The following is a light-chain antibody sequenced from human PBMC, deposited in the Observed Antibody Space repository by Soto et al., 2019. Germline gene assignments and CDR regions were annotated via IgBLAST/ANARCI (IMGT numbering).Light chain of an antibody. Sequence: DIQMTQSPSTLSASVGDRVTITCRASQTISTLLAWYQQRPGKAPNLLIYKASSLESGVPSRFSGSGSGTEFTLTISSLQPDDFATYFCQQYITYPLTFGQGTKVEVK. CDR2: KAS. CDR1: QTISTL. J-gene: IGKJ1*01. V-gene: IGKV1-5*03. CDR3: QQYITYPLT.